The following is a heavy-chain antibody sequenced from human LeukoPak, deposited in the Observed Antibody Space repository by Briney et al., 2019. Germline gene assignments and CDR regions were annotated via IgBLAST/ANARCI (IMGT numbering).Heavy chain of an antibody. J-gene: IGHJ6*03. CDR1: GGSISSNSYY. CDR3: ARRTVWGFGESKSWYYMDV. V-gene: IGHV4-39*07. D-gene: IGHD3-10*01. CDR2: IYYSGST. Sequence: PSESLSLTCTVSGGSISSNSYYWGWIRQPPGKGLEWIGSIYYSGSTYYNPSLKSRVTISVDTSKNQFSLKLSSVTAADTAVYYCARRTVWGFGESKSWYYMDVWGKGTTVAISS.